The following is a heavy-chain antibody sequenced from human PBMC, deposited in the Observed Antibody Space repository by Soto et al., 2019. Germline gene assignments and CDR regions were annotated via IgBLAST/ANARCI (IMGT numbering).Heavy chain of an antibody. CDR3: ARLEVGYSSSSRRPDYYYYYGMDV. CDR2: IYPGDSDT. D-gene: IGHD6-6*01. V-gene: IGHV5-51*01. J-gene: IGHJ6*02. Sequence: GESVNLSCRGSADSSPIYLTGCVRQMPGKGLGWMGIIYPGDSDTRYSPSFQGQVTISADKSISTAYLQWSSLKASDTAMYYCARLEVGYSSSSRRPDYYYYYGMDVWGQGTTVTV. CDR1: ADSSPIYL.